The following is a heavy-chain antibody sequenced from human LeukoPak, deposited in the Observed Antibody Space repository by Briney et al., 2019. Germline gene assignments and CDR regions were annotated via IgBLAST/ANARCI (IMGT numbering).Heavy chain of an antibody. Sequence: PSETLSLTCAVSGYFISSDYYWGWIRQPPGKGLEWIGTIYHIGSTYYNPSLKSRVIISVDTSKNQFSLKLNPVTAADTAAYYCARIYCTGGSCYHHDYWGQGTLVTVSS. D-gene: IGHD2-15*01. J-gene: IGHJ4*02. CDR2: IYHIGST. CDR3: ARIYCTGGSCYHHDY. V-gene: IGHV4-38-2*01. CDR1: GYFISSDYY.